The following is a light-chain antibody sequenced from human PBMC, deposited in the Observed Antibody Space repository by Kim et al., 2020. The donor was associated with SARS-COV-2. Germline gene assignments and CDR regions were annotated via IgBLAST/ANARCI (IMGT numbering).Light chain of an antibody. CDR2: AAS. Sequence: ASTGDRVTITCRASQGISSYLAWYQQKPGKAPKLLIYAASTLQSGVPSRFSGSGSGTDFTLTISCLQSEDFATYYCQQYYSYPLPFGGGTKADI. J-gene: IGKJ4*01. CDR1: QGISSY. V-gene: IGKV1-8*01. CDR3: QQYYSYPLP.